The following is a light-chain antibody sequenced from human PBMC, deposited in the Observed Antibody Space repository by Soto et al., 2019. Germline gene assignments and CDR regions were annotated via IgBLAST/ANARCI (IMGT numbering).Light chain of an antibody. CDR2: DTS. J-gene: IGKJ1*01. V-gene: IGKV3-11*02. Sequence: EIVLTQSPVSLSSSPGERVTLSCRASQNINIYLTWHQQKPGQAPRLLIYDTSNRATGIPPRFNGSGSERDFTLTINSLEPEDSALYYCQKYNSARWTFGQGTKVEIK. CDR3: QKYNSARWT. CDR1: QNINIY.